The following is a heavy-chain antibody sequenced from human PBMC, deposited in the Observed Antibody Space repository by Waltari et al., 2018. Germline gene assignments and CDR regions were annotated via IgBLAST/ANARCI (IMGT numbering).Heavy chain of an antibody. CDR2: INPNSGGT. J-gene: IGHJ5*02. V-gene: IGHV1-2*02. CDR1: GYTFTGYY. CDR3: ARGGQWLVRNWFDP. Sequence: QVQLVQSGAEVKKPGASVKVSCKASGYTFTGYYMHWVRQAPGQGLEWMGWINPNSGGTNYEQKFQGRVTMTRDTSISTAYMELSRLRSDDTAGYYCARGGQWLVRNWFDPWGQGTLVTVSS. D-gene: IGHD6-19*01.